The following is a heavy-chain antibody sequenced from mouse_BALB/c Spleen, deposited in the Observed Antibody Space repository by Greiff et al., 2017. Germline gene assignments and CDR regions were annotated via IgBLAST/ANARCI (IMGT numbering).Heavy chain of an antibody. D-gene: IGHD1-1*01. Sequence: VKLVESGPGLVAPSQSLSITCTVSGFSLTSYGVHWVRQPPGKGLEWLGVIWAGGSTNYYSALMSRLSISKDNSKSQVFLKMNSLQTDDTAMYYCARDYYCGRSYWYFDVWGEGTTVTVSS. J-gene: IGHJ1*01. CDR3: ARDYYCGRSYWYFDV. CDR1: GFSLTSYG. CDR2: IWAGGST. V-gene: IGHV2-9*02.